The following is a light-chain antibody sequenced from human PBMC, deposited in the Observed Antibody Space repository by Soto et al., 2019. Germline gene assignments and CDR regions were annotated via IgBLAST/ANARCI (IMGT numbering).Light chain of an antibody. CDR2: EAN. V-gene: IGLV2-23*02. CDR3: CSYAGSGTFV. J-gene: IGLJ3*02. Sequence: QSALTQPASVSGSPGQSITISCTGSSRDIGTYNLLSWYQQYPGKAPKFIIYEANKRPSGVSNRFSGSKSGNTASLTISGLQAEDEADYYCCSYAGSGTFVFGGGTQLTVL. CDR1: SRDIGTYNL.